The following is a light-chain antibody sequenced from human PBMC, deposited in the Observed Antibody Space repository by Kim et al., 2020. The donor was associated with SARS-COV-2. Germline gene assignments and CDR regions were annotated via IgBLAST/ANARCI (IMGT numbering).Light chain of an antibody. CDR2: QDN. CDR3: QAWDRSTAV. V-gene: IGLV3-1*01. CDR1: KLGITY. Sequence: SVSPGQTAIITCSGNKLGITYVCWFQQRPGQSPVALIYQDNRRPAGIPERFSASNSGNTATLTISGTQPLDEADYYCQAWDRSTAVFGGGTQLTVL. J-gene: IGLJ3*02.